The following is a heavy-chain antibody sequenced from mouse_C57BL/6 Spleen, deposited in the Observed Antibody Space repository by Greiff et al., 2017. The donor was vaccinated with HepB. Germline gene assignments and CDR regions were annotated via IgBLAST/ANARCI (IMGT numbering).Heavy chain of an antibody. V-gene: IGHV14-3*01. CDR1: GFNIKNTY. CDR3: ARYYYYGSSYGYFDV. Sequence: VQLQQSVAELVRPGASVKLSCTASGFNIKNTYMHWVKQRPEQGLEWIGRIDPANGNTKYAPKFQGKATITADTSSNTAYLQLSSLTSEDSAVYYCARYYYYGSSYGYFDVWGTGTTVTVSS. CDR2: IDPANGNT. D-gene: IGHD1-1*01. J-gene: IGHJ1*03.